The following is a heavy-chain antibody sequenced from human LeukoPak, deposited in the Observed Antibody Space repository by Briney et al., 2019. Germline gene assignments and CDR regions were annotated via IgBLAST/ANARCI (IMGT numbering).Heavy chain of an antibody. CDR1: GFTFDDYG. D-gene: IGHD2-15*01. J-gene: IGHJ4*02. Sequence: GGSLRLSCAASGFTFDDYGMSWVRQAPGKGLEWVSGINWNGGSTSYADSVKGRFTISRDNAKNSLYLQMNSLRAEDTALYYCARDRDIVVGKGVDYWGQGTLVTVSS. V-gene: IGHV3-20*04. CDR3: ARDRDIVVGKGVDY. CDR2: INWNGGST.